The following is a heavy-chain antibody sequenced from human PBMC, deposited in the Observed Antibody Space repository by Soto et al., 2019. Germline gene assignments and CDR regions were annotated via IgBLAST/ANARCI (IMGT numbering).Heavy chain of an antibody. D-gene: IGHD3-3*01. CDR3: TKGFLEWFRHYYYYHGMDV. Sequence: SLRLSCAASRFTFRSYGMHWVRQAPSKGLEWVAVISYDGSNKYYADSVKGRFTISRDNSKNTLYLQMNSLRAEDTAVYYCTKGFLEWFRHYYYYHGMDVWGQGTTVTVSS. CDR2: ISYDGSNK. J-gene: IGHJ6*02. CDR1: RFTFRSYG. V-gene: IGHV3-30*18.